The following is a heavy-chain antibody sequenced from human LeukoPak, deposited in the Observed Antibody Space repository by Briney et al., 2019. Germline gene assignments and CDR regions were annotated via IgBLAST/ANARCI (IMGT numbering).Heavy chain of an antibody. CDR1: GGSFSGYY. CDR3: ARGGRGGIAVAGTLFY. V-gene: IGHV4-34*01. D-gene: IGHD6-19*01. Sequence: PSETLSLTCAVYGGSFSGYYWCWIRQPPGKGLEWIGEINHSGSTNYNPSLKSRVTISVDTSKNQFSLKLSSVTAADTAVYYCARGGRGGIAVAGTLFYWGQGTLVTVSS. CDR2: INHSGST. J-gene: IGHJ4*02.